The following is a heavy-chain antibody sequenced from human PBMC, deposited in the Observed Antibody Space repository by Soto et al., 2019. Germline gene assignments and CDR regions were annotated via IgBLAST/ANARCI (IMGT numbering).Heavy chain of an antibody. CDR2: INPNTGGT. Sequence: QVQLVQSGAEVKQPGASVKVSCKASGYTFTGYYIHWVRQAPGQGLEWVGRINPNTGGTNYAQKFQGWVTMTRDTSIYTAYMELSRLKSDDTAAYYCARGGSQRHYYQAMDVWGQGTTVTVSS. J-gene: IGHJ6*02. CDR1: GYTFTGYY. V-gene: IGHV1-2*04. CDR3: ARGGSQRHYYQAMDV. D-gene: IGHD1-1*01.